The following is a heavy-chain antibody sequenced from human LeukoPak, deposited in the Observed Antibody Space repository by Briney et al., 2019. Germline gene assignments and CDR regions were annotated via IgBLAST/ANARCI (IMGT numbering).Heavy chain of an antibody. CDR2: ITSSGDTT. Sequence: GGSLRLSCAASGFTFNNYAMNWVRQAPRKGLEWVSSITSSGDTTHYADSVRGRFTISRDNSRNTLSLQMTSLRAEDTAVYYCAKGVLSGMRYYYGMDVWGKGTTVTVSS. J-gene: IGHJ6*04. V-gene: IGHV3-23*01. CDR3: AKGVLSGMRYYYGMDV. D-gene: IGHD3-10*01. CDR1: GFTFNNYA.